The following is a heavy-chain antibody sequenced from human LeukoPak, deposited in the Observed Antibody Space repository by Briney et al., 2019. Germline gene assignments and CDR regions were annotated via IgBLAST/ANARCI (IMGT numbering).Heavy chain of an antibody. J-gene: IGHJ4*02. Sequence: GESPKISCKGSGYSLTNNSFAWARQMPGKGLDWTGIIYPGDSDTRYSPSFQGQVTISADKSISTAYLQWSSLKASEIAMYYCARRDNTGWLFDYWGQGTLVTVSS. CDR3: ARRDNTGWLFDY. D-gene: IGHD6-19*01. CDR2: IYPGDSDT. V-gene: IGHV5-51*01. CDR1: GYSLTNNS.